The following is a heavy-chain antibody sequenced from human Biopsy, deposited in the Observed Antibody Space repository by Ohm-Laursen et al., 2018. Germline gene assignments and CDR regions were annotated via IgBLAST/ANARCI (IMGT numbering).Heavy chain of an antibody. D-gene: IGHD3-3*01. CDR1: GFTFSSYA. Sequence: SLGLSCTASGFTFSSYAMSWVRQAPGKGLEWVSAIRSTGGSTYYANSVKGRFTISRDNSKNILFLQVNNLRAEDTAIYYCTKADDFWSPEGYYYYFSGMDVWGQGTTVTVSS. J-gene: IGHJ6*02. CDR2: IRSTGGST. V-gene: IGHV3-23*01. CDR3: TKADDFWSPEGYYYYFSGMDV.